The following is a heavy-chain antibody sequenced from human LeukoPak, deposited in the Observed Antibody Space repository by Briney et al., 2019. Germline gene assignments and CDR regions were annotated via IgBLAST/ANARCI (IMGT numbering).Heavy chain of an antibody. CDR1: GFTFSSYS. Sequence: PGGSLRLSCAASGFTFSSYSMNWVRQAPGKGLERVSSISSSSYIYYADSGKGRFTISRDNAKNSLYLQMNSLRAEDTAVYYCARERDYCSSTSCYHYYYGMDVWGQGTTVTVSS. J-gene: IGHJ6*02. CDR2: ISSSSYI. CDR3: ARERDYCSSTSCYHYYYGMDV. V-gene: IGHV3-21*01. D-gene: IGHD2-2*01.